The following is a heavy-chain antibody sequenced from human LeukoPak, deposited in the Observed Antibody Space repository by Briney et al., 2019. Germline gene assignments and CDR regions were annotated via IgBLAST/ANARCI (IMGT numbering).Heavy chain of an antibody. J-gene: IGHJ3*02. D-gene: IGHD3-16*02. V-gene: IGHV4-31*03. CDR1: GGSISSGGYY. Sequence: SQTLSLTCTVSGGSISSGGYYWSWIRQHPGKGLEWIGYIYYSGSTNYNPSLKSRVTISVDTSKNQFSLKLSSVTAADTAVYYCARQGDYVWGSFRYNVFDIWGQGTMVTVSS. CDR2: IYYSGST. CDR3: ARQGDYVWGSFRYNVFDI.